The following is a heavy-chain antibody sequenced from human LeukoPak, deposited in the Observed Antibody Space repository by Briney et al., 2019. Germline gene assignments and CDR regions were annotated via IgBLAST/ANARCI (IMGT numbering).Heavy chain of an antibody. CDR2: IKQDGSEK. CDR1: GFTFNKHW. J-gene: IGHJ4*02. V-gene: IGHV3-7*01. CDR3: ARDELWTVVEPALDY. Sequence: GGSLRLSCAVSGFTFNKHWMWCVRQAPGKGREWVANIKQDGSEKFYVDSVKGRFTISRDNAKNSLYLQMNSLRAEDTAVYYCARDELWTVVEPALDYWGQGTLVTVSS. D-gene: IGHD2-2*01.